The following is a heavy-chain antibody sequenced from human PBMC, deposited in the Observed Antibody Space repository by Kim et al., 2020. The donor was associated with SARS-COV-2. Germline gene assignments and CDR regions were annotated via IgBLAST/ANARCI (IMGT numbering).Heavy chain of an antibody. CDR1: GGSISSYY. V-gene: IGHV4-59*01. CDR3: ARFYSFTPTTVQEYYFDY. Sequence: SETLSLTCTVSGGSISSYYWSWIRQPPGKGLEWIGYIYYSGSTNYNPSLKSRVTISVDTSKNQFSLKLSSVTAADTAVYYCARFYSFTPTTVQEYYFDYWGQGTLVTVSS. D-gene: IGHD4-17*01. CDR2: IYYSGST. J-gene: IGHJ4*02.